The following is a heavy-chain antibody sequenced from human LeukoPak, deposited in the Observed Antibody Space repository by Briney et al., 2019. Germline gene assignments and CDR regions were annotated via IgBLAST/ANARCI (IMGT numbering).Heavy chain of an antibody. CDR1: GYTLTELS. J-gene: IGHJ3*02. Sequence: ASVKVSCKVSGYTLTELSMHWVRQAPGKGLEWMGSFDPEDGETIYAQKFQGRVTMTEDTSTDTAYMELSSLRSEDTAVYYCATATFFVRGDAFDIWGQGTMVTVSS. CDR2: FDPEDGET. V-gene: IGHV1-24*01. D-gene: IGHD6-6*01. CDR3: ATATFFVRGDAFDI.